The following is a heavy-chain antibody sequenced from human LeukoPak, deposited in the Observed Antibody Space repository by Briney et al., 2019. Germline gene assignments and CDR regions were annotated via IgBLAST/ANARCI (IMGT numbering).Heavy chain of an antibody. CDR3: ARDQPYFDS. V-gene: IGHV3-30*04. Sequence: GGSLRVSCAASGFAFSSYAIHWVRQAPDKGLEWVAVISYDGTDKYYADSVKGRFTISRDNSKNMLYLQMNSLRAEDTAVYFCARDQPYFDSWGQGTLVTVSS. CDR1: GFAFSSYA. J-gene: IGHJ4*02. CDR2: ISYDGTDK.